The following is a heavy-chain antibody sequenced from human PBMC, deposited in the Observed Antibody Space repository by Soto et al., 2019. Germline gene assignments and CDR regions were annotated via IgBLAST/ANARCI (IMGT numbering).Heavy chain of an antibody. CDR1: GFTFSNYG. CDR3: ASDLVGASHSYGSDV. J-gene: IGHJ6*02. V-gene: IGHV3-33*01. D-gene: IGHD1-26*01. CDR2: IWHDGNNK. Sequence: LSCAASGFTFSNYGMHWVRQAPGKGLEWVAIIWHDGNNKYYADSVRGRFIISRDNSKNRLYLQMNSLRAEDTAVYYCASDLVGASHSYGSDVWGQGTLVTVAS.